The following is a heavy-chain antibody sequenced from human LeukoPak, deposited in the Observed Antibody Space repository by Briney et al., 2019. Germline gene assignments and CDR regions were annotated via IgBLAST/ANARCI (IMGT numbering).Heavy chain of an antibody. CDR3: ARPSGYSSSWYSDY. CDR1: GGTFSSYA. Sequence: SVKVSCKASGGTFSSYAISWVRQAPGQGLEWMGGIIPILGTANYAQKFQGRVTITADESASTAYMELSSLRSEDTAVYYCARPSGYSSSWYSDYWGQGTLVTVSS. V-gene: IGHV1-69*01. D-gene: IGHD6-13*01. CDR2: IIPILGTA. J-gene: IGHJ4*02.